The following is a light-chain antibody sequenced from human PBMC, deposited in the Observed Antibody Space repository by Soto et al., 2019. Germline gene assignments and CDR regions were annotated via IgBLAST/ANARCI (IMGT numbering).Light chain of an antibody. V-gene: IGKV3-20*01. CDR3: HQYGSAPAWT. CDR2: GAS. J-gene: IGKJ1*01. CDR1: QSISSNY. Sequence: EIVLTQSPGTLSLFPGERATLSCRASQSISSNYLAWYQQKPGQAPRLLIHGASNRATGIPDRFSGAGSGTDVTLTISRLEPEEFAVYYCHQYGSAPAWTFGQGTKVEIK.